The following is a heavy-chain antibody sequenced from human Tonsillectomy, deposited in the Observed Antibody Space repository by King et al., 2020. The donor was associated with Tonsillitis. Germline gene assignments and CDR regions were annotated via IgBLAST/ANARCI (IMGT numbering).Heavy chain of an antibody. J-gene: IGHJ6*02. CDR1: GFTFISYN. V-gene: IGHV3-21*01. CDR3: ARGVLSTSWGMDV. Sequence: VQLVESGGGLVKPGGSLRLSCAASGFTFISYNMKWFRQAPGKGLEWVSFISYSSSYIYYSDSVKGRFTISRDNAKNSLYLQMNSLRAGDTAVYYCARGVLSTSWGMDVWGQGTTVTVSS. CDR2: ISYSSSYI. D-gene: IGHD2-2*01.